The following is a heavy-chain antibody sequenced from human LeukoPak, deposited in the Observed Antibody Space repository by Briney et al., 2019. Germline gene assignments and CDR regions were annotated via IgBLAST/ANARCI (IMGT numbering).Heavy chain of an antibody. V-gene: IGHV3-23*01. CDR2: IRGSGGST. Sequence: GGSLRLSCAASGFTFSSYAMSWVRQAPGKGLEWVSAIRGSGGSTYYADSVKGRFTISRDNSKNTLYLQMNSLRAEDTAVYYCAKAIDSSGYYPRPYYYYMDVWGKGTTVTVFS. D-gene: IGHD3-22*01. CDR1: GFTFSSYA. J-gene: IGHJ6*03. CDR3: AKAIDSSGYYPRPYYYYMDV.